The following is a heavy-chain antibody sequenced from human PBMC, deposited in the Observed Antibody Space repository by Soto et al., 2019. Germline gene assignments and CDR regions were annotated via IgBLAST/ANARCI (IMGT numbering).Heavy chain of an antibody. CDR1: GFPFSTSA. CDR3: GEYSGSYPCYNGMNV. D-gene: IGHD1-26*01. J-gene: IGHJ6*02. Sequence: EGQLVESGGDSVQPGGALRLSCAASGFPFSTSAMNWVRQAPGKGLEWVSIISGTSDGAYYAESVKGRFTSSRDNSKNTLYLQMNRLRGEDTAVYYCGEYSGSYPCYNGMNVWGQGTTVTVS. CDR2: ISGTSDGA. V-gene: IGHV3-23*04.